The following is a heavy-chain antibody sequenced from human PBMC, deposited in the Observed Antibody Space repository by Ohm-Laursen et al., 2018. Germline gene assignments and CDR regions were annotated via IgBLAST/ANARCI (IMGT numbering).Heavy chain of an antibody. Sequence: GSLRLSCAASGFTFSSYWMTWVRQAPGKGLEWVANINQDGSEKYSVDSVKGRFTISRDNAKNSVYLQMNSLRAEDTAVYYCARDPPEDSSWYADYWGQGTLVTVSP. V-gene: IGHV3-7*01. CDR2: INQDGSEK. CDR1: GFTFSSYW. J-gene: IGHJ4*02. D-gene: IGHD6-13*01. CDR3: ARDPPEDSSWYADY.